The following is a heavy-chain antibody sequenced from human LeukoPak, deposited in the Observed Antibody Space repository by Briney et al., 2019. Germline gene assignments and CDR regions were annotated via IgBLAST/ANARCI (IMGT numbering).Heavy chain of an antibody. CDR2: ISSSGSSI. CDR1: GFTVSSNY. V-gene: IGHV3-11*04. Sequence: GGSLRLSCAASGFTVSSNYMSWVRQAPGKGLEWVSYISSSGSSIYYADSVKGRFTIARDNAKDSLYLRMNSLRAEDTAVYYCARVESSSWYSGWFDPWGQGTLVTVSS. CDR3: ARVESSSWYSGWFDP. J-gene: IGHJ5*02. D-gene: IGHD6-13*01.